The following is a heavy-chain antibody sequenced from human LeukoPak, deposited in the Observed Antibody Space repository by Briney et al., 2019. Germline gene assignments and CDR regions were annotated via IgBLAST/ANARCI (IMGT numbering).Heavy chain of an antibody. Sequence: ASVKVSCKASGYTFTSYGISWVRQAPGQGLEWMGWINPNSGGTNYAQKFQGRVTMTRDTSISTAYMELSRLRSDDTAVYYCARDLYGDYGSADYWGQGTLVTVSS. D-gene: IGHD4-17*01. V-gene: IGHV1-2*02. CDR1: GYTFTSYG. J-gene: IGHJ4*02. CDR2: INPNSGGT. CDR3: ARDLYGDYGSADY.